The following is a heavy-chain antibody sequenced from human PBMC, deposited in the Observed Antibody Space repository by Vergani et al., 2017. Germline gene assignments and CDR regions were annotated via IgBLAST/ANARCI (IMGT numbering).Heavy chain of an antibody. Sequence: QVQLVQSGAEVKKPGASVKVSCKASGYTFTGYYMHWVRQAPGQGLEWMGWINPNSGGTNYAQKFQGRVTMTRDTSISTAYMELSRLRSDDTAVYYCARGVELWFGEQGRNWFDPWGQGTLVTVSS. D-gene: IGHD3-10*01. CDR3: ARGVELWFGEQGRNWFDP. CDR1: GYTFTGYY. V-gene: IGHV1-2*02. J-gene: IGHJ5*02. CDR2: INPNSGGT.